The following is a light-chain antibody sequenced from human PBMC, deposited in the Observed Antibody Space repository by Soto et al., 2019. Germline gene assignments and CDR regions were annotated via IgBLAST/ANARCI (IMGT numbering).Light chain of an antibody. J-gene: IGKJ4*01. V-gene: IGKV3-11*01. CDR2: DAS. Sequence: EVVLTQSPATLSLSPWERATLSCRASQTVSRYLAWYQQKPGQAPRLLIYDASNRATGIPARFSGSGSGTDFTLTISSLEPEDFAVYYCQQRSDWPPLTFGGGTKVEIK. CDR1: QTVSRY. CDR3: QQRSDWPPLT.